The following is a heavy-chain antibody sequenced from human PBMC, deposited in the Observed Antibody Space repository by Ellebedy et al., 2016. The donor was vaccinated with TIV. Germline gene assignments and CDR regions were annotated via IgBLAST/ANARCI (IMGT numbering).Heavy chain of an antibody. V-gene: IGHV1-58*01. J-gene: IGHJ2*01. CDR1: GFTFTSSA. Sequence: AASVKVSCKASGFTFTSSAVQWVRQARGQRLEWIGWIVVGSGNTNYAQKFQERVTITRDMSTSTAYMELSSLRSEDTAVYYCAANRYYYDSSGYYPYYWYFDLWGRGTLVTVSS. D-gene: IGHD3-22*01. CDR2: IVVGSGNT. CDR3: AANRYYYDSSGYYPYYWYFDL.